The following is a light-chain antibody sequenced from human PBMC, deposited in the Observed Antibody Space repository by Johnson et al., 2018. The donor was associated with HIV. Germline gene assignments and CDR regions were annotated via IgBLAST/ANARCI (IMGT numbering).Light chain of an antibody. CDR1: SSNIGNNY. Sequence: QSVLTQPPSVSAAPGQKVTISCSGSSSNIGNNYVSSYQQLPGTAPKFLIFDNNKRPSGIPDRFSGSKSGSSATLGITGLQTGDEADYYCGTWDTSLSVYVFGTGTKVTVL. V-gene: IGLV1-51*01. CDR3: GTWDTSLSVYV. CDR2: DNN. J-gene: IGLJ1*01.